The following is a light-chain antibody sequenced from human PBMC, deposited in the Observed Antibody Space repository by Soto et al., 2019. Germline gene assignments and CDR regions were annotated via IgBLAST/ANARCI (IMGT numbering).Light chain of an antibody. CDR1: RSNIGSNA. CDR2: NDN. J-gene: IGLJ3*02. CDR3: AAWDDSRNARGV. V-gene: IGLV1-44*01. Sequence: QSVLTQPPSASGTPGQRVTISCSGSRSNIGSNAVSWYQQLPGTDPELLIYNDNHRPSGVPDRFSASKSGTSASLAISGLQSEDEADYYCAAWDDSRNARGVFGGGTKLTVL.